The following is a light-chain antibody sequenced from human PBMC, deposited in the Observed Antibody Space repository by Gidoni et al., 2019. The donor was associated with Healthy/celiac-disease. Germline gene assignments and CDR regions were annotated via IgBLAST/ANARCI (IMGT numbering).Light chain of an antibody. CDR2: DAS. CDR1: QSVSSY. J-gene: IGKJ1*01. CDR3: QQRET. Sequence: EIVLTQSPATLSLSPGERATLSCRASQSVSSYLAWYQQKPGQAPRLLIYDASNRATGIPARFSGSGSGTDFTLTISSLEPEDFAVYCCQQRETFGQGTKVEIK. V-gene: IGKV3-11*01.